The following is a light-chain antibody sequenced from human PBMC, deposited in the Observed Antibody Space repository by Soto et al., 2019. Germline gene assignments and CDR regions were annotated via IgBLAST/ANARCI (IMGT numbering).Light chain of an antibody. CDR3: AAWDDSLSGFYV. V-gene: IGLV1-47*01. J-gene: IGLJ1*01. CDR1: SSNIGSNY. Sequence: QSALPQPPSASGTPGQRVTISCSASSSNIGSNYVYWYQQLPGTAPKLLIYRNNQRPSGVPDRFSGSKSGTSASLAISGLRSEDEADYYCAAWDDSLSGFYVFGTGTKVTVL. CDR2: RNN.